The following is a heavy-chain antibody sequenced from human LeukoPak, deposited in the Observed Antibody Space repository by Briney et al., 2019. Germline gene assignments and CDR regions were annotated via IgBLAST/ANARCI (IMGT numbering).Heavy chain of an antibody. CDR1: GYTFTSYG. CDR3: ARGGIEWELPFDY. V-gene: IGHV1-8*03. CDR2: MNPNSGNT. D-gene: IGHD1-26*01. Sequence: ASVKVSCKASGYTFTSYGINWVRQATGQGLEWMGWMNPNSGNTGYAQKFQGRVTITRNTSISTAYMELSSLRAEDTAVYYCARGGIEWELPFDYWGQGTLVTVSS. J-gene: IGHJ4*02.